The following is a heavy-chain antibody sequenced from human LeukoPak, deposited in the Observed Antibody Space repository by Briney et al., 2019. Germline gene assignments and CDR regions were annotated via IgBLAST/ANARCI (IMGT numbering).Heavy chain of an antibody. CDR3: AKDLLRPAGAFDI. V-gene: IGHV3-23*01. D-gene: IGHD1-14*01. CDR1: GFTFNTYA. J-gene: IGHJ3*02. CDR2: ISGSGGTT. Sequence: GGSLSLSCAASGFTFNTYAMSWVRQAPGEGLEWVSAISGSGGTTYYADSVKGRFTISRDNSKNTLYLLMNSLRADDTAVYYCAKDLLRPAGAFDIWGQAEKAAVSS.